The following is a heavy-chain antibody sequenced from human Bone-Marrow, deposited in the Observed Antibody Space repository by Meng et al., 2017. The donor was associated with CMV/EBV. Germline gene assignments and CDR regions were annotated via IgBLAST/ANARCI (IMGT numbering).Heavy chain of an antibody. D-gene: IGHD4-17*01. Sequence: GESLKISCAASGFTFSDYYMSWIRQAPGKGLEWVSYISSSGSTIYHADSVKGRFTISRDNAKNSLYLQMNSLRAEDTAVYYCARDLSRADYGDEYYYYYGMDVWGQGTTVTVSS. CDR2: ISSSGSTI. V-gene: IGHV3-11*01. J-gene: IGHJ6*02. CDR1: GFTFSDYY. CDR3: ARDLSRADYGDEYYYYYGMDV.